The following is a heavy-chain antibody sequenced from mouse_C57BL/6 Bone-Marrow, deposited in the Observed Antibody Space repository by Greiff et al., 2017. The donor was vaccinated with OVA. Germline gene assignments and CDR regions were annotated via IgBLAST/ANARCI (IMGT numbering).Heavy chain of an antibody. CDR1: GFTFTDYY. CDR2: IRNKANGYTT. CDR3: ARYELWYFDV. V-gene: IGHV7-3*01. Sequence: EVQGVESGGGLVQPGGSLSLSCAASGFTFTDYYMSWVRQPPGTALEWLGFIRNKANGYTTEYSASVKGRFTISRDNSQSILYLQMNALRAEDSATYYCARYELWYFDVWGTGTTVTVSS. J-gene: IGHJ1*03.